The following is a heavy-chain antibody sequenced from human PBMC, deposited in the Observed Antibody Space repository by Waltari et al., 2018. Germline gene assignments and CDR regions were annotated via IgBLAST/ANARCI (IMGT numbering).Heavy chain of an antibody. CDR2: INIDGSVT. J-gene: IGHJ3*02. CDR1: GFMFTDHW. CDR3: VRSLNFTSEM. Sequence: EVRLAESGGGLVQPGGSLRLSCAASGFMFTDHWMHWVSQAPGKGLVWVSHINIDGSVTNYGNAVQGRFTISRDNAKKTIYLQMNGLRAEDTALYYCVRSLNFTSEMCGQGTMVTVSS. V-gene: IGHV3-74*01.